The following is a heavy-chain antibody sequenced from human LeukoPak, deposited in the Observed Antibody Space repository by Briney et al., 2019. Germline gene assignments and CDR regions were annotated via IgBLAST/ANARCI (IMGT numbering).Heavy chain of an antibody. CDR2: ISAYNGNT. D-gene: IGHD4-11*01. CDR1: GYTFTSYG. Sequence: ASVKVSCKASGYTFTSYGISWVRQAPGQGLEWMGWISAYNGNTNYAQKLQGRVTMTTDTSTSTAYIELRSLRSDDTAVYYCARAGPYSIFYEYNWFDPWGQGTLVTVSS. J-gene: IGHJ5*02. V-gene: IGHV1-18*01. CDR3: ARAGPYSIFYEYNWFDP.